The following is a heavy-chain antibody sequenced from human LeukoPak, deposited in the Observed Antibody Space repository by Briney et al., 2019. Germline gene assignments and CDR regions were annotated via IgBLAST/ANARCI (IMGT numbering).Heavy chain of an antibody. CDR1: GFTFSSYG. J-gene: IGHJ4*02. Sequence: PGGSLRLSCAASGFTFSSYGMHWVRQAPGKGLEWVAVISYDGSNKYYADSVKGRFTISRDNSKNTLYLQMNSLRAEDTAVYYCARDRNQAVAVFDYWGQGTLVTVSS. CDR3: ARDRNQAVAVFDY. V-gene: IGHV3-30*03. CDR2: ISYDGSNK. D-gene: IGHD6-19*01.